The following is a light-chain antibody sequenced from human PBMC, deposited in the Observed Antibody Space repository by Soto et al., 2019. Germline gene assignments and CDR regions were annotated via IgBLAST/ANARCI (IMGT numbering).Light chain of an antibody. J-gene: IGLJ1*01. CDR3: TSYTSSNPYV. CDR1: SSDVGGYKF. Sequence: ALTQPASVSGSPGQSITISCTGTSSDVGGYKFVSWYQQHPGKAPKLMIHEVSNRPSGVSSRFSGSKSGNTASLTISGLQAEDEADYYCTSYTSSNPYVFGTGTKVTVL. CDR2: EVS. V-gene: IGLV2-14*01.